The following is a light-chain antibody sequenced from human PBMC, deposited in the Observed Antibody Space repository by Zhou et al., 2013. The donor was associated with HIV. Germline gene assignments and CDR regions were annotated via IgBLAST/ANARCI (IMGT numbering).Light chain of an antibody. J-gene: IGKJ1*01. CDR1: QSISSW. Sequence: DIQMTQSPSTLSASVGDRVTITCRASQSISSWLAWYQQKPGKAPKVLIYKASTLESGVPSRFSGSQSGTEFALTITGLQPDDFATYYCLEYSTYLWTFGQGT. V-gene: IGKV1-5*03. CDR2: KAS. CDR3: LEYSTYLWT.